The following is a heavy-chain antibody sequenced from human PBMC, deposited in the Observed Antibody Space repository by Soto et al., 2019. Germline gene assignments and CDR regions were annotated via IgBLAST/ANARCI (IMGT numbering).Heavy chain of an antibody. CDR2: ISGSGGST. V-gene: IGHV3-23*01. J-gene: IGHJ6*02. CDR1: GFTFSSYA. Sequence: EVQLLESGGGLVQPGGSLRLSCAASGFTFSSYAMYWVRQAPGKGLEWVSGISGSGGSTYYGDSVKGRFTISRDNSKNTLYLQMNSLRAEDTAGYYCAKGQYDYYYGMDVWGQGTTVTGS. CDR3: AKGQYDYYYGMDV.